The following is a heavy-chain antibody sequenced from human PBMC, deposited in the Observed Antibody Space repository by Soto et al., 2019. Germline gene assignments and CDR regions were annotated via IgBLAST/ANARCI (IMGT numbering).Heavy chain of an antibody. CDR1: GYSFTSYW. CDR3: GGPWGPPYCSGGSCRASDAFDS. J-gene: IGHJ3*02. Sequence: VDSVKISSDASGYSFTSYWIGSVRQMPWKGLEWMAIIYPGDSDNRYSPSFQGQVTIPSDKSSSTAYPQWSSLKASDTAMYYCGGPWGPPYCSGGSCRASDAFDSWGQGTRVTVSS. D-gene: IGHD2-15*01. CDR2: IYPGDSDN. V-gene: IGHV5-51*01.